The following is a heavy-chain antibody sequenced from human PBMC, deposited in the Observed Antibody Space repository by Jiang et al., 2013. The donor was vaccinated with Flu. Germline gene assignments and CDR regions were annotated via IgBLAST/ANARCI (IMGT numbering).Heavy chain of an antibody. V-gene: IGHV4-59*08. CDR3: AGTGRGHYYYGMEV. CDR2: IYYTGST. D-gene: IGHD1-14*01. Sequence: GSGLVKPSETLSLTCAVSGGSISSYYWSWVRQPPGKGLEWIGYIYYTGSTNYNPSLKSRVTISLDTSKNQFSLKLSSVTAADTAVYYCAGTGRGHYYYGMEVWGQGTTVTVSS. CDR1: GGSISSYY. J-gene: IGHJ6*02.